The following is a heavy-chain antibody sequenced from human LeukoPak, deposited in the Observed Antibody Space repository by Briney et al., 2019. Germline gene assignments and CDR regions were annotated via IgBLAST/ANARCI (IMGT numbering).Heavy chain of an antibody. J-gene: IGHJ4*02. V-gene: IGHV3-66*01. D-gene: IGHD6-19*01. CDR3: AREAYSSGWYHTNDY. CDR1: GFTVSSNY. Sequence: GGSLRLSCAASGFTVSSNYMSWVRQAPGKGLEWVSVIYSGGSTYYADSVKGRFTISRDNSKNTLYLQMNSLRAEDTAVYYCAREAYSSGWYHTNDYWGQGTLVTVSS. CDR2: IYSGGST.